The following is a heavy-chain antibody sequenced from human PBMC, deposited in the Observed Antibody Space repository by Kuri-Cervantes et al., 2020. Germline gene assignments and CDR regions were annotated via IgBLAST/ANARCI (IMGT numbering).Heavy chain of an antibody. CDR3: ARGMHDYGGLNFDY. V-gene: IGHV1-18*01. CDR1: GYTFTNYG. D-gene: IGHD4-23*01. CDR2: ISAYNGDT. Sequence: ASVKVSCKASGYTFTNYGISWVRQAPGQGLEWMGWISAYNGDTNYAQNLQGRVTMTTDTSTSTAYMELRSLRSDDTAVYYCARGMHDYGGLNFDYWGQGTLVTVSS. J-gene: IGHJ4*02.